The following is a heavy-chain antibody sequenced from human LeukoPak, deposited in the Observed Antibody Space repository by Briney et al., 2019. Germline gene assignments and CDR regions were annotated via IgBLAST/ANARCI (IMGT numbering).Heavy chain of an antibody. CDR3: ARGGWYDFWSGYVYYFDY. Sequence: ASVEVSCKASGYTFTSYGISWVRQAPGQGLEWMGWISAYNGNTNYAQKLQGRVTMTTDTSTSTAYMELRSLRSDDTAVYYCARGGWYDFWSGYVYYFDYWGQGTLVTVSS. CDR1: GYTFTSYG. V-gene: IGHV1-18*01. D-gene: IGHD3-3*01. CDR2: ISAYNGNT. J-gene: IGHJ4*02.